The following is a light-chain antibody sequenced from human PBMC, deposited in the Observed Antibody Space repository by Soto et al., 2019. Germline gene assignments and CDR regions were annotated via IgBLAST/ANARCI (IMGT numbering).Light chain of an antibody. Sequence: QSALTQPASVSGSPGQSITISCTGTSSDVGGHNSVAWYQHNPGKAPKLMIYDVSNRPSGVSSRFSGSRSGNTASLTISGLQPDDEGDYFCVSYTDTDTLVFGTGTKLTVL. CDR1: SSDVGGHNS. V-gene: IGLV2-14*01. CDR3: VSYTDTDTLV. CDR2: DVS. J-gene: IGLJ1*01.